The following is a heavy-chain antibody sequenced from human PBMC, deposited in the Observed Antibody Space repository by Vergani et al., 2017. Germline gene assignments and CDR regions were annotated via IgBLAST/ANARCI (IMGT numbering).Heavy chain of an antibody. CDR3: AIAPVVPAAIRPHRSSSRYYMDV. Sequence: QVQLQQWGAGLLKPSETLSLTCAVYGGSFSGYYWSWIRQPPGKGLEWIGEINHSGSTNYNPSLNSRVTISVDTSKNQFSLQLSSVTAADKALYYCAIAPVVPAAIRPHRSSSRYYMDVWGKGTTVTVSS. D-gene: IGHD2-2*01. CDR2: INHSGST. V-gene: IGHV4-34*01. J-gene: IGHJ6*03. CDR1: GGSFSGYY.